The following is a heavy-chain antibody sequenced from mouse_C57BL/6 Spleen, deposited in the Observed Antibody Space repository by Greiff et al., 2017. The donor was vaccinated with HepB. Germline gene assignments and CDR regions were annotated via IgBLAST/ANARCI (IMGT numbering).Heavy chain of an antibody. CDR2: ISSGSSTI. J-gene: IGHJ4*01. CDR3: AIYYDRTMDY. V-gene: IGHV5-17*01. CDR1: GFTFSDYG. Sequence: EVKLMESGGGLVKPGGSLKLSCAASGFTFSDYGMHWVRQAPEKGLEWVAYISSGSSTIYYADTVKGRFTISRDNAKNTLFLQMTSLRSEDTAMYYCAIYYDRTMDYWGQGTSVTVSS. D-gene: IGHD2-4*01.